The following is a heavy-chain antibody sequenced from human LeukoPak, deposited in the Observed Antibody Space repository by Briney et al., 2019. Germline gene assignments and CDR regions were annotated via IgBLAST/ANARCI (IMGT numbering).Heavy chain of an antibody. D-gene: IGHD6-6*01. CDR3: ARIRSPASSSSLDP. J-gene: IGHJ5*02. V-gene: IGHV4-59*01. CDR2: MSNSGTT. Sequence: SSETLSLTCTVSGYSINNYYWSWIRQPPGKGLEWIGHMSNSGTTSYNPSLKSRVTLSVDTSKNQFSLKLTSVTAADTAVYYCARIRSPASSSSLDPWGQGILVIVSS. CDR1: GYSINNYY.